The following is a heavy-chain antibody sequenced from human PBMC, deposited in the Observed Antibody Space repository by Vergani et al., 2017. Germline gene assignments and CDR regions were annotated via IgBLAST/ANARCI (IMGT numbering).Heavy chain of an antibody. CDR2: ISGSGGST. CDR3: ANLGATIKSGY. CDR1: GFTFSSYA. Sequence: EVQLLESGGGLVQPGGSLRLSCAASGFTFSSYAMSWVRQAPGKGLEWVSAISGSGGSTYYADSVKGRFTISSDKSKNTLYLQMNSLRAEDTAVYYCANLGATIKSGYWGQGTLVTVSS. V-gene: IGHV3-23*01. J-gene: IGHJ4*02. D-gene: IGHD5-12*01.